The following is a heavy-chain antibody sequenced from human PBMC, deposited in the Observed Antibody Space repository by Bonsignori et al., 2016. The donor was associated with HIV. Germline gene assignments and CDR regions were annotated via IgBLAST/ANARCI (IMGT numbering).Heavy chain of an antibody. V-gene: IGHV4-39*07. CDR2: IFYRGNT. CDR3: ARSRFELGRGMELNYYYYMDV. Sequence: WIRQPPGKGLEWIGSIFYRGNTYYNPSLKSRVTISVDTSKNQFSLRLSSVTAADTALYYCARSRFELGRGMELNYYYYMDVWGKGATVTVSS. D-gene: IGHD7-27*01. J-gene: IGHJ6*03.